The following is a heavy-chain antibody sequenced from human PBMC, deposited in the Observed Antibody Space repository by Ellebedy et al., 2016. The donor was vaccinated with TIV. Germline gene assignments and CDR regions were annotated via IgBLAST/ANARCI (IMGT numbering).Heavy chain of an antibody. CDR2: MFHSGST. Sequence: MPSETLSLTCSVSGSSISSGYYWGWIRQPPGRGLEWIGSMFHSGSTYYSPSLKSRVTISVDPSKNQLSLRLGSVTAADPAVYYCARDGAGRWDYWGPGTLVTVSS. V-gene: IGHV4-38-2*02. J-gene: IGHJ4*02. D-gene: IGHD4-23*01. CDR3: ARDGAGRWDY. CDR1: GSSISSGYY.